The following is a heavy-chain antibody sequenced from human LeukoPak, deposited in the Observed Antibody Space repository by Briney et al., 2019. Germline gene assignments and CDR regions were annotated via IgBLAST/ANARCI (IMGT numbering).Heavy chain of an antibody. CDR1: GYTFTSYD. Sequence: ASVKVSCKASGYTFTSYDINWVRQATGQGLEWMGWMNPNSGNTGYAQKFQGRVTMTRNTSISTAYMELSSLRSEDTAVYYCARGRFGAAAGEKNWFDPWGQGTLVTVSS. CDR3: ARGRFGAAAGEKNWFDP. CDR2: MNPNSGNT. J-gene: IGHJ5*02. V-gene: IGHV1-8*01. D-gene: IGHD6-13*01.